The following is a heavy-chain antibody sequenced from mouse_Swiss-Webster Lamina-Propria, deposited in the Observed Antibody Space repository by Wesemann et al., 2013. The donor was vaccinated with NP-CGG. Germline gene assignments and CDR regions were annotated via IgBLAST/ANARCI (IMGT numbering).Heavy chain of an antibody. V-gene: IGHV1S61*01. CDR3: ARIDGYHYFDY. J-gene: IGHJ2*01. Sequence: IGNIYPGSSSTNYNEKFKSKATLTVDTSSSTAYMQLSSLTSDDSAVYYCARIDGYHYFDYWGRRHHSHSLL. D-gene: IGHD2-3*01. CDR2: IYPGSSST.